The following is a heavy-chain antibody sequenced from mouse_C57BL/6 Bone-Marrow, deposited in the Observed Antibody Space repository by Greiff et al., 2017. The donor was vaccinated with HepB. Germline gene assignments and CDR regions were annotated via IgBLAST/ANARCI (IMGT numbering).Heavy chain of an antibody. J-gene: IGHJ3*01. V-gene: IGHV12-3*01. CDR2: ITHSGET. CDR1: GFPITSGYY. D-gene: IGHD2-2*01. Sequence: QVQLKQSGPGLVKPSQSLFLTCSITGFPITSGYYWIWIRQSPGKPLEWMGYITHSGETFYNPSLQSPISITRETSKNQFFLQLNSVTTEDTAMYYCAGAYGYDGGFAYWGQGTLVTVSA. CDR3: AGAYGYDGGFAY.